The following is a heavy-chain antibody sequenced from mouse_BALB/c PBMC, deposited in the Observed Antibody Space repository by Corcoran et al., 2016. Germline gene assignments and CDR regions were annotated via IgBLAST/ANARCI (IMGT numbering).Heavy chain of an antibody. Sequence: EVQLQQSGPELVKPGASVKISCKASGYSFTGYYMHWVKQSHVKSLEWIGRINPYNGATSYNQNFKDKASLTVDKSSSTAYMELHSLTSEDSAVYYCARGEDRGNPYAMDYWGQGTSVTVSS. CDR1: GYSFTGYY. CDR2: INPYNGAT. V-gene: IGHV1-26*01. D-gene: IGHD2-1*01. CDR3: ARGEDRGNPYAMDY. J-gene: IGHJ4*01.